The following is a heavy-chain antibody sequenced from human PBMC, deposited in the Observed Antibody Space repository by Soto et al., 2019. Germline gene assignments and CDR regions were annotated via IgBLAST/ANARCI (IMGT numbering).Heavy chain of an antibody. CDR3: ATDKQLVRGLDY. V-gene: IGHV1-69*13. CDR1: GGTFSSYA. CDR2: IIPIFGTA. J-gene: IGHJ4*02. D-gene: IGHD6-6*01. Sequence: SVKVSCKASGGTFSSYAISWVRQAPGQGLEWMGGIIPIFGTANYAQKFQGRVTITADESTSTAYMELSSLRSEDTAVYYCATDKQLVRGLDYWGQGTLVTVSS.